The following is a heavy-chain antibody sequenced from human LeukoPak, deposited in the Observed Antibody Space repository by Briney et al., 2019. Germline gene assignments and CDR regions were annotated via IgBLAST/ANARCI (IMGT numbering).Heavy chain of an antibody. J-gene: IGHJ1*01. CDR1: GYTFTGYY. CDR3: AREEGIAAAGTIVYFQH. Sequence: ASVKVSCKASGYTFTGYYMHWVRQAPGQGLEWMGWINPNSGGTNYAQKFQGRVTMTRDTSISTAYMELSRLRSDDTAVYYCAREEGIAAAGTIVYFQHWGQGTLVTVSS. D-gene: IGHD6-13*01. CDR2: INPNSGGT. V-gene: IGHV1-2*02.